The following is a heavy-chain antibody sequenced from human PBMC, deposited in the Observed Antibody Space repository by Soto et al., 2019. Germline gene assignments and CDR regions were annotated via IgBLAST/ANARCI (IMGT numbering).Heavy chain of an antibody. CDR1: GFTFSNAW. Sequence: GGSLRLSCAASGFTFSNAWMSWVRQAPGKGLEWVGRIKSKTDGGTTDYAAPVKGRFTISRDDSKNTLYLQMNSLKTEETAVYYCTTDSTGRSMVRGVIILYYYYMDVWGKGTTVTVSS. V-gene: IGHV3-15*01. D-gene: IGHD3-10*01. CDR2: IKSKTDGGTT. J-gene: IGHJ6*03. CDR3: TTDSTGRSMVRGVIILYYYYMDV.